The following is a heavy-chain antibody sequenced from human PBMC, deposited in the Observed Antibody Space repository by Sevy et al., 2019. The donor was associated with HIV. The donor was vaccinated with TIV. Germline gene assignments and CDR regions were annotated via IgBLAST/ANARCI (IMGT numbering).Heavy chain of an antibody. D-gene: IGHD6-19*01. Sequence: SETLSLTCSVSGASISSSGYYWGWIRQPPGKGLEWIVSIRYSGSTFYNPSLRSRVTISADTSKNQFSLKLNSVTAADTARYYCAGPTLAYSSGWSYYDYWGQGTVVTVSS. CDR2: IRYSGST. V-gene: IGHV4-39*01. CDR3: AGPTLAYSSGWSYYDY. CDR1: GASISSSGYY. J-gene: IGHJ4*02.